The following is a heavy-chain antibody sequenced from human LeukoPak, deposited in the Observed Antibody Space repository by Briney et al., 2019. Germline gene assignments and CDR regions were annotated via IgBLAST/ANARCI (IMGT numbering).Heavy chain of an antibody. CDR1: GGTFSSYA. CDR3: AIEFSSGYFNWFDP. J-gene: IGHJ5*02. D-gene: IGHD3-22*01. Sequence: GASVKVSCKASGGTFSSYAISWVRQAPGQGLEWMGGIIPIFGTANYARKFQGRVTITADESTSTAYMELSSLRSEDTAVYYCAIEFSSGYFNWFDPWGQGTLVTVSS. CDR2: IIPIFGTA. V-gene: IGHV1-69*13.